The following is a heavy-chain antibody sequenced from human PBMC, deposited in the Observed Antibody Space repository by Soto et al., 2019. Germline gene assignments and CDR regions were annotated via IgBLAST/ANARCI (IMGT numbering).Heavy chain of an antibody. D-gene: IGHD2-2*02. V-gene: IGHV1-8*01. CDR2: MNPTSGNT. J-gene: IGHJ5*01. CDR1: GYTFTKYD. Sequence: QVQLVQSGAEVKKPGASVKVSCKATGYTFTKYDMNWVRQAPGQGLEWMGWMNPTSGNTGYAQKFQGRLTMTWDTAIGIAHMELSSLRNEDTAVYYCARSDGHTFNGLDSWGQGTLVTVSA. CDR3: ARSDGHTFNGLDS.